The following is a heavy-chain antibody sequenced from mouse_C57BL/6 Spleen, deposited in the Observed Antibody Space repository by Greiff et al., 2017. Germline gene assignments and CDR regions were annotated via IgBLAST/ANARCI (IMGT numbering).Heavy chain of an antibody. J-gene: IGHJ3*01. CDR3: TRENYGSSLFAY. CDR2: ISSGGDYI. V-gene: IGHV5-9-1*02. CDR1: GFTFSSYA. D-gene: IGHD1-1*01. Sequence: DVHLVESGEGLVKPGGSLKLSCAASGFTFSSYAMSWVRQTPEKRLEWVAYISSGGDYIYYADTVKGRFTISRDNARNTLYLQMSSLKSEDTAMYYCTRENYGSSLFAYWGQGTLVTVSA.